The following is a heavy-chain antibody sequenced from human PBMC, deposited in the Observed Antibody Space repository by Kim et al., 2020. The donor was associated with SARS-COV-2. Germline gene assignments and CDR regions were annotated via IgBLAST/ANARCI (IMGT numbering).Heavy chain of an antibody. J-gene: IGHJ6*02. CDR2: INHSGSN. V-gene: IGHV4-34*01. CDR1: GGSFSGYY. Sequence: SETLSLTCAVYGGSFSGYYWSWVRQPPGKGLEWIAEINHSGSNNYNPSLKSRVTISVDTSKNQFSLKLSSVTAADTAVYYCAGGWSTYYYGMDVWGQGTT. D-gene: IGHD3-3*01. CDR3: AGGWSTYYYGMDV.